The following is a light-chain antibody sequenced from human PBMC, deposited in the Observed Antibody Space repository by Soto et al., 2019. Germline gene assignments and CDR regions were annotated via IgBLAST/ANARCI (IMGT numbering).Light chain of an antibody. J-gene: IGLJ2*01. CDR1: SSDVGGYNY. Sequence: QSALTQPASVSGSPGQSITISCTGTSSDVGGYNYVSWYQQHPGKAPKLMIYDVSNRPSGVSNRFSGSKSGNTASLTISGLQAEDEADYNCSSYTSRSTSVIFGGGTKLTVL. CDR2: DVS. CDR3: SSYTSRSTSVI. V-gene: IGLV2-14*01.